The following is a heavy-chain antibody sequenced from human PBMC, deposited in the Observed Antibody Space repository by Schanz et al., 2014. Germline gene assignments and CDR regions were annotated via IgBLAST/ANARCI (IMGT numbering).Heavy chain of an antibody. CDR2: IWYDENNK. J-gene: IGHJ6*02. V-gene: IGHV3-33*06. CDR3: AKGMGYCSGGTCYDYYYYGLDV. Sequence: QVQLVESGGGVVQFGRSLRLSCVASGFTFSSYGMHWVRQAPGKGLEWVAVIWYDENNKYYADSVKGRFTMSRDNSKNTLYLQMNSLSADDTDVFYCAKGMGYCSGGTCYDYYYYGLDVWGQGTTVTVSS. CDR1: GFTFSSYG. D-gene: IGHD2-15*01.